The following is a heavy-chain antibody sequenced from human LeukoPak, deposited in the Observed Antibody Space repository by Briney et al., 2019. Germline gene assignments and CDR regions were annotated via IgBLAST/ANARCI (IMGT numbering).Heavy chain of an antibody. Sequence: PSETLSLTCTVSGNSISSGYYWGWIRQPPGKGLEWIGSIYHSGSTYYNPSLKSRLTISVDTSKNQFFLNLSSVTAADTAVYYCARGTGNSWRHYMDVWGKGTTVTISS. V-gene: IGHV4-38-2*02. J-gene: IGHJ6*03. CDR1: GNSISSGYY. CDR2: IYHSGST. D-gene: IGHD1-1*01. CDR3: ARGTGNSWRHYMDV.